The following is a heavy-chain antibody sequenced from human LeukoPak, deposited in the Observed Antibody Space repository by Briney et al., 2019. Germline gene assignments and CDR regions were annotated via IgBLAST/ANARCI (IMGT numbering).Heavy chain of an antibody. D-gene: IGHD3-10*01. CDR1: GFTFSSYA. J-gene: IGHJ4*02. CDR3: ATQRDYWFGELLNFDY. Sequence: GESLRLSCAASGFTFSSYAMSWVRQAPGKGLEWVSAISGSGGSTYYADSVKGRFTISRDNSKNTLYLQMNSLRAEDTAVYYCATQRDYWFGELLNFDYWGQGTLVTVSS. V-gene: IGHV3-23*01. CDR2: ISGSGGST.